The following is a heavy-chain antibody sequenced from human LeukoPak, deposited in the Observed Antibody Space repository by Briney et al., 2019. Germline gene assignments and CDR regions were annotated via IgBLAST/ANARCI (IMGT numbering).Heavy chain of an antibody. CDR2: IKQDGSEK. D-gene: IGHD6-19*01. Sequence: GGSLRLSCAASGFTFSSYWMSWVRQAPGKGLEWVANIKQDGSEKYYVDSVKGRLTISRDNAKNSLYLQMNSLRAEDTAVYYCARYSSGWYPNIYFDYWGQGTLVTVSS. CDR1: GFTFSSYW. V-gene: IGHV3-7*03. CDR3: ARYSSGWYPNIYFDY. J-gene: IGHJ4*02.